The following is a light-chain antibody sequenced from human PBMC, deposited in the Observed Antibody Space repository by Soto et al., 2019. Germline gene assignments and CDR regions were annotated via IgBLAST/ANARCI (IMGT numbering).Light chain of an antibody. CDR2: GAS. Sequence: EIVLTQSPGTLSLSPGERATLSCRASQSVSSSYLAWYQQKPGQAPRLLIYGASSRATGIPDRFSGSGSGTDFTLTISRLEPEDCAVYYCQQYGSSPDTFGQGTTLEIK. CDR3: QQYGSSPDT. CDR1: QSVSSSY. J-gene: IGKJ2*01. V-gene: IGKV3-20*01.